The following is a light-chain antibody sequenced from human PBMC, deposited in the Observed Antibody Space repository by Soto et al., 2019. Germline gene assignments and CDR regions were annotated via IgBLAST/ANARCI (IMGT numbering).Light chain of an antibody. Sequence: ENVLTQSPGTLSLSPGERATLSCRASQSVSSSYLNSYQQKRGQAPRLIIYGVSRRATDIPDRFSGSGSGTDITLTISRLEPEDFAVYYCQQYDSSPVTFGQGTKLEIK. V-gene: IGKV3-20*01. J-gene: IGKJ2*01. CDR2: GVS. CDR3: QQYDSSPVT. CDR1: QSVSSSY.